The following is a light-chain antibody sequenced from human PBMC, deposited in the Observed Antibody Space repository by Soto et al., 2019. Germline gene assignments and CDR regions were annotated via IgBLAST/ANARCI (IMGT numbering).Light chain of an antibody. CDR2: DVS. CDR3: TSFTSASTQV. V-gene: IGLV2-14*01. J-gene: IGLJ2*01. CDR1: SSDVGAYNY. Sequence: QSALTQPASVSGSPGQSITISCTGTSSDVGAYNYVSWYQQHPGKAPKLMIYDVSNRPSGVSNRFSGSKSGNTASLTISGLQGEDEADYYCTSFTSASTQVFGGGTKVTVL.